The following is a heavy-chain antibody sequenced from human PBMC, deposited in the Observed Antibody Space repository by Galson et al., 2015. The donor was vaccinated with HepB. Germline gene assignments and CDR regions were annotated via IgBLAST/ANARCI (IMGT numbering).Heavy chain of an antibody. V-gene: IGHV3-23*01. D-gene: IGHD3-10*01. CDR1: GFTFNTFV. CDR3: ASHSGRAYLLLCPLVD. Sequence: SLRLSCAASGFTFNTFVMSWVRQAPGKGLQWVSAISHSGDTTYYAESVKGRFTISRDNSKNTLYLQMNSLRAEDTALYYCASHSGRAYLLLCPLVDWGQGTLVTVSS. J-gene: IGHJ4*02. CDR2: ISHSGDTT.